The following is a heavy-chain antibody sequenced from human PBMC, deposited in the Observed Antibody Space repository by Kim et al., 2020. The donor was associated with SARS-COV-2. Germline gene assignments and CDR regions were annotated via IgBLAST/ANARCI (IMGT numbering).Heavy chain of an antibody. CDR2: IYYSGST. V-gene: IGHV4-59*13. CDR3: AMSDTAMAR. Sequence: SETLSLTCTVSGGSISSYYWSWIRQPPGKGLEWIGYIYYSGSTNYNPSLKSRVTISVDTSKNQFSLKLSSVTAADTAVYYCAMSDTAMARWGQGTLVTVSS. D-gene: IGHD5-18*01. CDR1: GGSISSYY. J-gene: IGHJ4*02.